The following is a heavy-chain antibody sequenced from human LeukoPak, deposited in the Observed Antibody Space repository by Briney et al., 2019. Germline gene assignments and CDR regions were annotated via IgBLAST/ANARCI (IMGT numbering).Heavy chain of an antibody. V-gene: IGHV3-30*04. CDR1: GFTFSSYA. J-gene: IGHJ4*02. D-gene: IGHD3-22*01. Sequence: GGSLRLSCAASGFTFSSYAMHWVRQAPGKGLEWVAVISYDGSNKYYADSVKGRFTISRDNSKNTLYLQMNSLRAEDTAVYYCVAQPTADSSGYYDFDYWGQGTLVTVSS. CDR3: VAQPTADSSGYYDFDY. CDR2: ISYDGSNK.